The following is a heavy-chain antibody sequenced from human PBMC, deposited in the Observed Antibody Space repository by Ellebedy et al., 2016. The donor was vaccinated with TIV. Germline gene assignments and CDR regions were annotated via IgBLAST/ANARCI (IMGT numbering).Heavy chain of an antibody. CDR3: ARPNMGYYYMDV. CDR1: GYSFTDYW. CDR2: IYPGDSDG. Sequence: GESLKISCKASGYSFTDYWIGWVRQMPGKGLEWMGVIYPGDSDGKYSPSFQGQVTISADKSISTAYLQWSSLKASDTAMYYCARPNMGYYYMDVWGEGTTVTVSS. J-gene: IGHJ6*03. V-gene: IGHV5-51*01. D-gene: IGHD2/OR15-2a*01.